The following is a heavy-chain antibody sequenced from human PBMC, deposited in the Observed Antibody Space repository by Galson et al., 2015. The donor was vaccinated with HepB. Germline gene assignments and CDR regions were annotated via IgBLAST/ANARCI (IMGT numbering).Heavy chain of an antibody. CDR3: TTLSGYCSSTSCSY. Sequence: SLRLSCAASGFTFSNAWMSWVRQAPGKGLEWVGRIKSKTDGGTTDYAAPVKGRFTISRDDSKNTLYLQMNSLKTEDTAVYYCTTLSGYCSSTSCSYWGQGTLVTVSS. CDR2: IKSKTDGGTT. CDR1: GFTFSNAW. V-gene: IGHV3-15*01. J-gene: IGHJ4*02. D-gene: IGHD2-2*03.